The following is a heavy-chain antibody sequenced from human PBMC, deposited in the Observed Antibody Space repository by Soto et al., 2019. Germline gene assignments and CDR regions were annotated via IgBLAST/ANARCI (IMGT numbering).Heavy chain of an antibody. CDR3: AREIAAAGTGNRFDP. D-gene: IGHD6-13*01. J-gene: IGHJ5*02. CDR1: GGSISSYY. Sequence: SETLSLTCTVSGGSISSYYWSWIRQTPGKGLEWIGYIYYSGSTNYNPSLKSRVTISVDTSKNQFSLKLNSVTAADTAVYYCAREIAAAGTGNRFDPWGQGTLVTVSS. V-gene: IGHV4-59*12. CDR2: IYYSGST.